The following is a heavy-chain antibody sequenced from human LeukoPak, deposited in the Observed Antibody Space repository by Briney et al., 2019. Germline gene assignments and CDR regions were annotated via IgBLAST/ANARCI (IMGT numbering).Heavy chain of an antibody. D-gene: IGHD3-22*01. Sequence: GGSLRLSCAASGFTFSSYAMSWVRQAPGKGLEWVSAISGSGGGTYYADSVKGRFTISRDNSKNTLYLEMNSLRAEDTAVYYCAKAEGITMIVVVITPFDYWGQGTLVTVSS. V-gene: IGHV3-23*01. CDR3: AKAEGITMIVVVITPFDY. J-gene: IGHJ4*02. CDR1: GFTFSSYA. CDR2: ISGSGGGT.